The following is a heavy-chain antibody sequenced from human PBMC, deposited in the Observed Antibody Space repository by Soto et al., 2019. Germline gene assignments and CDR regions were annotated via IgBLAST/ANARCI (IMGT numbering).Heavy chain of an antibody. V-gene: IGHV1-46*01. J-gene: IGHJ4*02. CDR1: GYTFTSYY. D-gene: IGHD5-18*01. CDR3: ARDGRDTATHYYFDY. Sequence: GASVKVSCKASGYTFTSYYMHWVRQAPGQGLEWMGIINPSGGSTSYAQKFQGRVTMTRDTSTSTVYMELSSLRSEDTAVYYCARDGRDTATHYYFDYWGQGTLVTVSS. CDR2: INPSGGST.